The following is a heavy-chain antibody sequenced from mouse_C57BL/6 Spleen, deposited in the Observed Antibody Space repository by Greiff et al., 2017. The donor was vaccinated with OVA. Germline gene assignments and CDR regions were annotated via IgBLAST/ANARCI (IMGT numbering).Heavy chain of an antibody. V-gene: IGHV1-72*01. J-gene: IGHJ2*01. D-gene: IGHD1-1*01. CDR2: IAPNSGGT. Sequence: VQLQQPGAELVKPGASVKLSCKASGYTFTSYWLHWVKQRPGRGLEWIGRIAPNSGGTKYNEKFKSKATLTVDKPSSTAYMQLSSLTSEDSAVYYCARLDYYGSRYFDYWGQGTTLTVSS. CDR1: GYTFTSYW. CDR3: ARLDYYGSRYFDY.